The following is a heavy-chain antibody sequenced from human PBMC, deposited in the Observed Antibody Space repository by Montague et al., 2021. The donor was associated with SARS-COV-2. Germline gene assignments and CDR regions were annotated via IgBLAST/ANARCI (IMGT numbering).Heavy chain of an antibody. CDR3: VRDTGSAQAGFDA. CDR2: TNYRSKCTR. J-gene: IGHJ4*02. V-gene: IGHV6-1*01. CDR1: GDSVWSNIAA. D-gene: IGHD4-17*01. Sequence: CAISGDSVWSNIAAWNWIRQSPSGGLEWLGRTNYRSKCTRDYATSVEGRISIDPDTSENQFFLHLRSVTPEDTGVYYCVRDTGSAQAGFDAWGQGTLVTVSS.